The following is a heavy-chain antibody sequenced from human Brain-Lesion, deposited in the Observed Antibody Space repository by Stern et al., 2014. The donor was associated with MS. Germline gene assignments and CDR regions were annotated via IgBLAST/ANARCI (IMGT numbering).Heavy chain of an antibody. V-gene: IGHV4-39*01. D-gene: IGHD2-15*01. J-gene: IGHJ5*02. CDR3: AGEEDIRYCSGGSCTGNWFDP. Sequence: VQLVESGPGLVKPSETLSLTCTVAGGSVSSTSYAWAWIRQPPGKGLEWIGTIYYSGNTYYSPSLKSRLTISLETPKNQFSLSMRSVTAADTAVYYCAGEEDIRYCSGGSCTGNWFDPWGQGTLVTVSS. CDR1: GGSVSSTSYA. CDR2: IYYSGNT.